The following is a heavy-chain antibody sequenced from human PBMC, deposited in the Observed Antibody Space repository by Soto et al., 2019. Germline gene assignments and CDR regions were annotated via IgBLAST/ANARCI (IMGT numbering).Heavy chain of an antibody. V-gene: IGHV1-18*01. CDR3: ARLGYCSGSSCDYYWYFDL. CDR1: GYTFTSYG. CDR2: ISAYNGDT. J-gene: IGHJ2*01. Sequence: QVQLVQSGPEVKKPGASVKVSCKASGYTFTSYGISWVRQAPGQGLEWMGWISAYNGDTKYAQKIQGRVTMTTDTSTSTAYMELRSLRSDDTAVYYCARLGYCSGSSCDYYWYFDLWGRGTLVTVSS. D-gene: IGHD2-15*01.